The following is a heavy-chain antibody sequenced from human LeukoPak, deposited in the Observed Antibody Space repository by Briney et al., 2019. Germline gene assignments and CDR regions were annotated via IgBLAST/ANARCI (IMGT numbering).Heavy chain of an antibody. D-gene: IGHD6-13*01. CDR3: ARERPNSSSWYARWFDP. CDR1: GGTFSNYF. J-gene: IGHJ5*02. CDR2: IIPFSGTP. V-gene: IGHV1-69*13. Sequence: GASVKVSCKASGGTFSNYFISWVRQAPGQGLEWMGEIIPFSGTPNYAQEFQGRVTITADESASTAYMELSRLKSDDTAVYYCARERPNSSSWYARWFDPWGQGTLVTVSS.